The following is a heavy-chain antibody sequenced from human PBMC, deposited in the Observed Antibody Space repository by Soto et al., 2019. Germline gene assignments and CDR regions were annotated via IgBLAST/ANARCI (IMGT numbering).Heavy chain of an antibody. CDR1: GGTCSSYP. D-gene: IGHD2-21*01. CDR2: IIPFFGTS. V-gene: IGHV1-69*01. Sequence: QVQLVQSGAEVKKPGSSVKVSCGASGGTCSSYPINWVRQAPGQGLEWMGGIIPFFGTSNYAQKFQDRVTITADESTSTAYMELRSMRSEDPAVYYCARVRHITHYGMAVWVQGTTVTVS. J-gene: IGHJ6*01. CDR3: ARVRHITHYGMAV.